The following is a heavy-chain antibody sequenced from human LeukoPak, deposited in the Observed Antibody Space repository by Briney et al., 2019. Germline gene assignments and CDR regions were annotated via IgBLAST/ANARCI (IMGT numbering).Heavy chain of an antibody. CDR2: INPNSGGT. V-gene: IGHV1-2*02. Sequence: GASVKVSCKASGYTFTGYYMHWVRQAPGQGLEWMGWINPNSGGTNYAQKFQGRVTMTRDTYISTAYMELSRLRSDDTAVYYCATLDRILLWFGELPHYWGQGTLVTVSS. CDR3: ATLDRILLWFGELPHY. J-gene: IGHJ4*02. D-gene: IGHD3-10*01. CDR1: GYTFTGYY.